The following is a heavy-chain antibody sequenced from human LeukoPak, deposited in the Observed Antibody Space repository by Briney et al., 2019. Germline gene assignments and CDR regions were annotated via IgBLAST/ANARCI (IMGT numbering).Heavy chain of an antibody. V-gene: IGHV4-39*01. J-gene: IGHJ4*02. Sequence: SETLSLTCTVSGGALISDNFYWGWVRQPPGKGLEWVGSINYSGTTYYNPSLRSRVSISVDTSRTQFFLRLNSVSAADTAVYYCGRLFDSWGQGTLVTVSS. CDR1: GGALISDNFY. CDR2: INYSGTT. CDR3: GRLFDS.